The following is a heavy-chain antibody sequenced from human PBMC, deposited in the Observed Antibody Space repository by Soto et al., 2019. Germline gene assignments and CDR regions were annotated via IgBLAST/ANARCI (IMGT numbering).Heavy chain of an antibody. V-gene: IGHV3-9*01. CDR2: INWNAGSI. CDR3: AKALSGYTYGPFDY. D-gene: IGHD5-18*01. CDR1: GFTFDYYA. Sequence: GGSLRLSCAASGFTFDYYAMHWVRQAPGKGLEWVSVINWNAGSIGYADSVKGRFTISKDIAKNSLYLQMNSLRAEDTALYYCAKALSGYTYGPFDYWGRGTLVTVSS. J-gene: IGHJ4*02.